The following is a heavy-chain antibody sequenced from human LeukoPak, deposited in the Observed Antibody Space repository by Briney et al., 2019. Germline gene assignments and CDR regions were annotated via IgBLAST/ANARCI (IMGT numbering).Heavy chain of an antibody. D-gene: IGHD5-12*01. CDR3: AKDWGSLVARTFDY. Sequence: PGGSLRFSCAASGFTFSSYSMNWVRQAPGKGLEWVAVISYDGSNKYYADSVKGRFTISRDNSKNTLYLQMNSLRAEDTAVYYCAKDWGSLVARTFDYWGQGTLVTVSS. J-gene: IGHJ4*02. CDR1: GFTFSSYS. CDR2: ISYDGSNK. V-gene: IGHV3-30*18.